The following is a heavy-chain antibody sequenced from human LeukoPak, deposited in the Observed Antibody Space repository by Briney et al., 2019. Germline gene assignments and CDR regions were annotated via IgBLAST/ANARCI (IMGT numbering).Heavy chain of an antibody. V-gene: IGHV4-34*01. J-gene: IGHJ5*02. CDR1: GGSFSGYY. Sequence: SETLSLTCAVYGGSFSGYYWSWIRQPPGKGLEWIGEINHSGSTNYNPSLKSRVTISVDTSKNQFSLKLSSVTAADTAVYYCARHGPTVTTTSNWFDPWGQGTLVTVSS. D-gene: IGHD4-17*01. CDR3: ARHGPTVTTTSNWFDP. CDR2: INHSGST.